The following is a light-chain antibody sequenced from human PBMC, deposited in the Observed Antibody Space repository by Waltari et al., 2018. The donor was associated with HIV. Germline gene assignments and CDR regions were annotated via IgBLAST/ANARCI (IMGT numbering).Light chain of an antibody. CDR1: SSNSGSTA. CDR3: ASWDDSLKVVV. CDR2: GND. V-gene: IGLV1-44*01. J-gene: IGLJ2*01. Sequence: QSVLTQPPSAFGSPGQRLTISCSGSSSNSGSTAVNWYQPLPGPAPTLLIFGNDQRPSGVPARCSGSKSGTSASLASSGLRSEDEGEYYCASWDDSLKVVVFGGGTKLTV.